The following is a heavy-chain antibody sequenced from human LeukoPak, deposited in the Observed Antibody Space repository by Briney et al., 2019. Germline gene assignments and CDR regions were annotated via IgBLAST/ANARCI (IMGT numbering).Heavy chain of an antibody. CDR2: MNPNSGNI. J-gene: IGHJ6*02. D-gene: IGHD3-10*01. CDR1: GYTFTSYD. V-gene: IGHV1-8*01. Sequence: ASVTVSCKASGYTFTSYDINWVRQATGQGLEWMGWMNPNSGNIGYAQKFQGRVTMTRNTSISTAYMELSSLRSEDTAVYYCARVARGHYGSGSYYYYYYGMDVWGQGTTVTVSS. CDR3: ARVARGHYGSGSYYYYYYGMDV.